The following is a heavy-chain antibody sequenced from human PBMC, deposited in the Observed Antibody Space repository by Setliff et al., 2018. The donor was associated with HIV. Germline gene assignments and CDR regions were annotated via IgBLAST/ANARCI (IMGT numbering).Heavy chain of an antibody. V-gene: IGHV4-34*01. J-gene: IGHJ4*02. D-gene: IGHD5-12*01. CDR1: GGSFSDNY. Sequence: PSETLSLTCAVYGGSFSDNYWSWVRQPPGKGLDWIAEINHNGNINYNPSLKSRVTISVDTSRNQFSLKLTSVTAADTALYFCARLGDSGYDFRGYFDYWGQGKLVTVSS. CDR2: INHNGNI. CDR3: ARLGDSGYDFRGYFDY.